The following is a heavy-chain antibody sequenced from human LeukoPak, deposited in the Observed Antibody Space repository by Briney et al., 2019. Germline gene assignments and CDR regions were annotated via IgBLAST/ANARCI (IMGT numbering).Heavy chain of an antibody. V-gene: IGHV3-74*01. D-gene: IGHD6-13*01. Sequence: PGGSLRLSCAASGFTFSSYWMHWVRQAPGKGLVWVSRINSDGSSTSYADSVKGRFTISRDNAKNTLYLQMNSLRAEDTAVYYCARNIAAHYYYDMDVWGKGTTVTVSS. CDR2: INSDGSST. J-gene: IGHJ6*03. CDR1: GFTFSSYW. CDR3: ARNIAAHYYYDMDV.